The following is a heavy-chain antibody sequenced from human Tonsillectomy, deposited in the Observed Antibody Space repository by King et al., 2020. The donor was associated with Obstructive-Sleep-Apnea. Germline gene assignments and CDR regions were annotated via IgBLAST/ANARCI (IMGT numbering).Heavy chain of an antibody. CDR2: ISRSSSYT. V-gene: IGHV3-11*06. J-gene: IGHJ4*02. D-gene: IGHD2-2*01. CDR3: ARALGYCSSTSCYADY. Sequence: QLVQSGGGLVKPGGSLRLSCAASGFTFSDYYMSWIRPAPGKGREWVSYISRSSSYTNYADSVKGRFTISRDNANNSLYLQMNSLRAEDTAVYYCARALGYCSSTSCYADYWGQGTLVTVSS. CDR1: GFTFSDYY.